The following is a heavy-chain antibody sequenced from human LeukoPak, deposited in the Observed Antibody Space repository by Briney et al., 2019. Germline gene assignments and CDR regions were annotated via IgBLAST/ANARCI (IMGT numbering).Heavy chain of an antibody. J-gene: IGHJ5*02. D-gene: IGHD2-2*02. Sequence: SETLSLTCTVSGGSVSSASYYWSWIRQHPGKGLEWIGYIYYSGSTYYNPSLKSRVTISVDTSKNQFSLKLSSVTAADTAVYYCARGLEDIVVVPAAIGWFDPWGQGTLVTVSS. CDR2: IYYSGST. CDR3: ARGLEDIVVVPAAIGWFDP. CDR1: GGSVSSASYY. V-gene: IGHV4-31*03.